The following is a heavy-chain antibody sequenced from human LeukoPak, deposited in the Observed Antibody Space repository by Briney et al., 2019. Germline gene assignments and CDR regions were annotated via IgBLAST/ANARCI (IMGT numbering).Heavy chain of an antibody. Sequence: GGSLRLSSAASGFTFSDYAMSWVRQAPGQGLEWVSTISDDGSGTYYADSVKGRFTISRDNSKNTLFLQINSLRAEDSAVYYCATDRERDPSVYYLVGGQGTLITVSS. CDR3: ATDRERDPSVYYLV. V-gene: IGHV3-23*01. J-gene: IGHJ4*02. CDR1: GFTFSDYA. D-gene: IGHD3-22*01. CDR2: ISDDGSGT.